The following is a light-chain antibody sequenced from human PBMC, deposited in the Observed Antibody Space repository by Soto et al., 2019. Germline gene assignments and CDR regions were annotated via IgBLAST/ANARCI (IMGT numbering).Light chain of an antibody. CDR3: QQTLSFPPT. CDR1: QNITRW. J-gene: IGKJ1*01. CDR2: KAS. V-gene: IGKV1-5*03. Sequence: DIQVTQTPSTLSASVGDRVTITCRASQNITRWLAWYQQKPGRAPNLLIYKASDLESGVPPRFSGSGSGTDFTLTISSLQPEDFATYYCQQTLSFPPTFGQGTKVDI.